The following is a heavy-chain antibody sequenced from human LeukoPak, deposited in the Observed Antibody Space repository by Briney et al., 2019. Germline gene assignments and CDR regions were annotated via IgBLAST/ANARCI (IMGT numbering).Heavy chain of an antibody. CDR3: ARDGGGSYIIDY. J-gene: IGHJ4*02. CDR1: GFTFSSYS. D-gene: IGHD1-26*01. CDR2: ISSSSSYI. V-gene: IGHV3-21*01. Sequence: GGSLRLSCAASGFTFSSYSMSWVRQAPGKGLEWVSSISSSSSYIYYADSVEGRFTISRDNAKNSLYLQMNSLRAEDTAVYYCARDGGGSYIIDYWGQGTLVTVSS.